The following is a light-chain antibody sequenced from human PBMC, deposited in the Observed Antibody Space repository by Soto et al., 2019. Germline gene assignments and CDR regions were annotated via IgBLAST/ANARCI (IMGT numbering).Light chain of an antibody. J-gene: IGKJ4*01. CDR3: QQRSNWLPLT. CDR2: DAS. CDR1: QTVRNNY. V-gene: IGKV3D-20*02. Sequence: EFVLTQSPGTLSLSPGERATLSCRASQTVRNNYLAWYQQKPGQAPRLLIYDASSRATGIPDRFSGGGSGTDFTLTISSLEPEDFAVYYCQQRSNWLPLTFGGGTKVDIK.